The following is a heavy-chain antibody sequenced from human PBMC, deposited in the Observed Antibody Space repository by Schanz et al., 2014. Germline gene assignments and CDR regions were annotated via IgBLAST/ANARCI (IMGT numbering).Heavy chain of an antibody. CDR2: ISYSGVT. V-gene: IGHV4-31*03. CDR1: GDSISSGGYY. D-gene: IGHD4-17*01. Sequence: QVQLQESGPGLVKPSQTLSLTCTVSGDSISSGGYYWSWIRQHPGKGLEWIGYISYSGVTNYNPSLKSRVTMSVDTSKNQFSLNLSSATAADTAVYYCARDRGHGDLPGDIWGQGTMVTVSS. CDR3: ARDRGHGDLPGDI. J-gene: IGHJ3*02.